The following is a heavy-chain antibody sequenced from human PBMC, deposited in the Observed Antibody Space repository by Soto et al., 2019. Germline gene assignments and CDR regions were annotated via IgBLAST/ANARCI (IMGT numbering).Heavy chain of an antibody. CDR1: GYTFTSYG. V-gene: IGHV1-18*01. Sequence: QVHLVQSGAEVKKPGASVQVSCKASGYTFTSYGITWVRQAPGQGLEWMGWISAHNGNTDYAQKLQGRVMVTRDTSTRTAYMELRSLRSDDTAVYYCARGRYGDSWGQGALVTVSS. CDR3: ARGRYGDS. CDR2: ISAHNGNT. J-gene: IGHJ4*02. D-gene: IGHD1-1*01.